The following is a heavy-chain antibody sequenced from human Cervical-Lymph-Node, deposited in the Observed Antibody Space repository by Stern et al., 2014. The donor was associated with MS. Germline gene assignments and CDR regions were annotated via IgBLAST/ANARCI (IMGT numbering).Heavy chain of an antibody. D-gene: IGHD1-1*01. CDR3: ARGRVSRRIANPTAHYGRDV. V-gene: IGHV3-11*01. Sequence: MQLVESGGGLVKPGGSLRLSCAASGFRFSDYYMAWVRQAPGKGLEWVSYIRGGGNRLYVAESLKGRFNISRDNAKDSLFLHMDNLGGEDTAVYYCARGRVSRRIANPTAHYGRDVWGQGTTVTVSS. CDR1: GFRFSDYY. CDR2: IRGGGNRL. J-gene: IGHJ6*02.